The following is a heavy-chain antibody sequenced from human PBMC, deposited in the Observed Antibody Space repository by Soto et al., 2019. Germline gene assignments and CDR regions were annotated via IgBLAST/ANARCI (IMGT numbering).Heavy chain of an antibody. CDR1: GYSFASYW. CDR2: IYPGDSDT. D-gene: IGHD6-6*01. Sequence: PXDSLTISRQGSGYSFASYWIGLVRQMPGKGLEWMGIIYPGDSDTSYSPSFQGQVTISADKSLRTAYLQWTSLKASDTALYYCARTRSFTLGFYYDGMDVWGQGTTVTVSS. V-gene: IGHV5-51*01. CDR3: ARTRSFTLGFYYDGMDV. J-gene: IGHJ6*02.